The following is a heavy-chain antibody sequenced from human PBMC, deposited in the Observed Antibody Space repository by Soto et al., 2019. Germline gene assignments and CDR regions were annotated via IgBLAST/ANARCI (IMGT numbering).Heavy chain of an antibody. D-gene: IGHD3-10*01. CDR3: ARAEESYSYYYGMDV. CDR1: GFTFSSYA. Sequence: GGSLRLSCAASGFTFSSYAMHWVRQAPGKGLEWVAVISYDGSNKYYADSVKGRFTISRDNSKNTLYLQMNSLRAEDTAVYYCARAEESYSYYYGMDVWGQGTTVTVSS. J-gene: IGHJ6*02. CDR2: ISYDGSNK. V-gene: IGHV3-30-3*01.